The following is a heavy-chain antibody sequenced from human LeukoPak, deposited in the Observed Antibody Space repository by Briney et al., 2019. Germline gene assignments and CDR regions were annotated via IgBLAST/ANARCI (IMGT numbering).Heavy chain of an antibody. D-gene: IGHD6-13*01. CDR2: IYPGDSDT. V-gene: IGHV5-51*01. J-gene: IGHJ4*02. CDR1: GYSFTSYW. CDR3: ARMKAAAGTVSDY. Sequence: PGESLKISCQGSGYSFTSYWIGWVRQMPGKGLEWMGIIYPGDSDTRYSPSFQGQVTISADKSISTAYLQWSSLKASDTAMYYYARMKAAAGTVSDYWGQGTLVTVSS.